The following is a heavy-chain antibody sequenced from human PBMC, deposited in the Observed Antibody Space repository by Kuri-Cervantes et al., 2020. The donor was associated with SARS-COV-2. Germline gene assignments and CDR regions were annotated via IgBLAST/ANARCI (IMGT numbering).Heavy chain of an antibody. V-gene: IGHV3-30*02. CDR2: IRYDGSNK. CDR1: GFTFDGFG. D-gene: IGHD5-18*01. J-gene: IGHJ4*02. Sequence: GGSLRLSCVASGFTFDGFGIHWVRQAPGKGLEWVAFIRYDGSNKYYADSVKGRFTISRDNSKNTLYLQMNSLRAEDTAVYYCAKDQGDSYGISYFDYWGQGTLVTVSS. CDR3: AKDQGDSYGISYFDY.